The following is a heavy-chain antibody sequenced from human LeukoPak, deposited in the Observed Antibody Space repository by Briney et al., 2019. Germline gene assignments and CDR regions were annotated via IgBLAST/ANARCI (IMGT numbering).Heavy chain of an antibody. CDR2: IRAYNGNT. J-gene: IGHJ4*02. CDR1: GYTFTSYG. D-gene: IGHD3-3*01. V-gene: IGHV1-18*01. CDR3: ARSGVTIFGVVIMPFDY. Sequence: ASVKVSCKASGYTFTSYGISWVRPAPGQGLEWMGWIRAYNGNTNYAQKLQGRVTMTTDTSTSTAYMELRSLRSDDTAVYYCARSGVTIFGVVIMPFDYWGQGTLVTVSS.